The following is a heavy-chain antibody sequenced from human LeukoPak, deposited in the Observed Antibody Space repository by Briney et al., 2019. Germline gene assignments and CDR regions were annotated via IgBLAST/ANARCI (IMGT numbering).Heavy chain of an antibody. CDR3: AKDAQRGFDYSNSLEH. J-gene: IGHJ5*02. Sequence: GGSLRLSCATSGFTFSHYGMHWVRQAPGKGLEWVAVIWNDGSNKYYGDSVKGRFTISRDNSKNTLYLQMNSLTVEDTAVYYCAKDAQRGFDYSNSLEHWGQGTAVTVSS. V-gene: IGHV3-33*06. CDR1: GFTFSHYG. CDR2: IWNDGSNK. D-gene: IGHD4-11*01.